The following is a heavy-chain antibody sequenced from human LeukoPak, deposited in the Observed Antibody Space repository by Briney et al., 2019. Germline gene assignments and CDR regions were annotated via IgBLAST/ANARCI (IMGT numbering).Heavy chain of an antibody. V-gene: IGHV1-46*01. CDR3: ARDPRYCSSTSCYSPTVYYMDV. J-gene: IGHJ6*03. D-gene: IGHD2-2*02. CDR2: INPSGGST. CDR1: GYTFTSYY. Sequence: ASVKVSCKASGYTFTSYYMHWVRQAPGQGLEWMGIINPSGGSTSYTQKFQGRVTMTRDMSTSTVYMELSSLRSEDTAVYYCARDPRYCSSTSCYSPTVYYMDVWGKGTTVTVSS.